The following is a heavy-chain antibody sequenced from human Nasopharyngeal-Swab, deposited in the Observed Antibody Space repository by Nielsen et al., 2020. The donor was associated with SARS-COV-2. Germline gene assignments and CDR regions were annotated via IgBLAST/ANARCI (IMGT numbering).Heavy chain of an antibody. CDR1: GGSSSAYH. CDR3: AGHPADFDY. D-gene: IGHD6-25*01. Sequence: SETLSPTCAPYGGSSSAYHWSWIRQPPGKGLEWIGEMKTSGITNYNPSLKSRVAISIDTSKNQFFLNLRAVTAADTAVYYCAGHPADFDYWGQGTLITVSS. V-gene: IGHV4-34*01. J-gene: IGHJ4*02. CDR2: MKTSGIT.